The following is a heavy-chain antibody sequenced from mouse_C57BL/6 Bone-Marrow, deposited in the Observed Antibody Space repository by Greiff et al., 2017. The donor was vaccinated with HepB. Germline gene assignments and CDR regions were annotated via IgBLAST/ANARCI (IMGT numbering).Heavy chain of an antibody. CDR3: ARYSTTVVPFAY. CDR2: IYPRSGNT. V-gene: IGHV1-81*01. CDR1: GYTFTSYG. J-gene: IGHJ3*01. Sequence: QVPLQQSGADLARPGASVKLSCTASGYTFTSYGISWVKQRTGQGLEWIGEIYPRSGNTYYNEKFKGKATLTADKSSSTAYMELRSLTSEESAVYFCARYSTTVVPFAYWGQGTLVTVSA. D-gene: IGHD1-1*01.